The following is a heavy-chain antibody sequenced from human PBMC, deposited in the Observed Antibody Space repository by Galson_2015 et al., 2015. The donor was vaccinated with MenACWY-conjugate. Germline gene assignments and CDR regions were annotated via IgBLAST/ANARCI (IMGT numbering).Heavy chain of an antibody. CDR2: IKKDGSEK. CDR3: ARGHYGRDV. CDR1: GFTFRNYW. Sequence: SLRLSCAASGFTFRNYWMTWVRQAPGKGLEWVASIKKDGSEKYYVDSVKGRFTISRDNAKNSLYLEMNSLRVEDTAVYSCARGHYGRDVWGQGTTVT. J-gene: IGHJ6*02. V-gene: IGHV3-7*03.